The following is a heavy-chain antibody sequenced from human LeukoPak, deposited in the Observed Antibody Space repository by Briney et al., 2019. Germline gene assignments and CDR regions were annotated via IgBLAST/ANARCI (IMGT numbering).Heavy chain of an antibody. CDR1: GFTFSSYG. CDR3: ARDQDYGSYFDY. V-gene: IGHV3-23*01. Sequence: GGSLRLSCAASGFTFSSYGMSWVRQAPGKGLEWVSAISGSGGSTYYADSVKGRFTISRDNSKNTLYLQMNSLRAEDTAVYYCARDQDYGSYFDYWGQGTLVTVSS. J-gene: IGHJ4*02. D-gene: IGHD4-17*01. CDR2: ISGSGGST.